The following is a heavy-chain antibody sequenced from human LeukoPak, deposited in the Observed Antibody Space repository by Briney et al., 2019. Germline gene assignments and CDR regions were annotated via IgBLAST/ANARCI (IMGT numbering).Heavy chain of an antibody. V-gene: IGHV4-34*01. CDR2: INHSGST. Sequence: PSETLSLTCAVYGGSFSGYYWSWIRQPPGKGLEWIGEINHSGSTNYNPSLKSRVTISVDTSKNQFSLKLSSVTAADTAVYYCARHRGHVGGSYYSPYYYYYMDVWGKGTTVTISS. D-gene: IGHD1-26*01. CDR3: ARHRGHVGGSYYSPYYYYYMDV. J-gene: IGHJ6*03. CDR1: GGSFSGYY.